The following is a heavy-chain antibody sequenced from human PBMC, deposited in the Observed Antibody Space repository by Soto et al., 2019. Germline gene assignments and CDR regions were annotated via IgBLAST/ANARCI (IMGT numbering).Heavy chain of an antibody. CDR3: ATGAYCSGGSCSDHYYYYYGMDL. J-gene: IGHJ6*02. Sequence: SVKVSCKTSGFTFRSSAVQWVRQARGQRLEWIGWLVVGTGNTNYAQKFQQRVTISSDRSTNTVSMELSSLTSEDTAVYYCATGAYCSGGSCSDHYYYYYGMDLWGQGTTVTVSS. D-gene: IGHD2-15*01. CDR1: GFTFRSSA. CDR2: LVVGTGNT. V-gene: IGHV1-58*01.